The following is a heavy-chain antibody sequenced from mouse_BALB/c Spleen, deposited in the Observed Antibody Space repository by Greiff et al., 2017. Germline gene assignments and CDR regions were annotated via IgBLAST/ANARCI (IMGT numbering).Heavy chain of an antibody. V-gene: IGHV1-4*02. CDR3: ALIYYGNYDYAMDY. D-gene: IGHD2-1*01. CDR2: INPSSGYT. CDR1: GYTFTSYT. J-gene: IGHJ4*01. Sequence: QVQLKESAAELARPGASVKMSCKASGYTFTSYTMHWVKQRPGQGLEWIGYINPSSGYTEYNQKFKDKTTLTADKSSSTAYMQLSSLTSEDSAVYYCALIYYGNYDYAMDYWGQGTSVTVSS.